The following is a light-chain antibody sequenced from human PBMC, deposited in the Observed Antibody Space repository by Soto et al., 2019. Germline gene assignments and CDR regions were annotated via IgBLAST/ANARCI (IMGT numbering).Light chain of an antibody. V-gene: IGKV2-28*01. CDR3: AQNLQTPLA. Sequence: DLVMTQSPLSLPVTPGEPASISCRSSQSLLHSNGYNYLDWYLQKPGQSPQLLMYLASTRASGVPARFSGSGSGTDFTLKISRVEADDVGVYYCAQNLQTPLAFGGGTKVEIK. CDR1: QSLLHSNGYNY. CDR2: LAS. J-gene: IGKJ4*01.